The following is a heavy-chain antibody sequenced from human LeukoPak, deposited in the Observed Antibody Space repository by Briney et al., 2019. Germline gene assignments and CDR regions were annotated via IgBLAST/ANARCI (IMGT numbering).Heavy chain of an antibody. Sequence: GGSLRLSCAASGFTFSSYAMSWVRKAPGKGLEWVSAISGSGGSTYYADSVKGRFTISRDNAKNSLYLQMNSLRAEDTAVYYCARDKIVGATHFDYWGQGTLVTVSS. CDR1: GFTFSSYA. CDR2: ISGSGGST. J-gene: IGHJ4*02. CDR3: ARDKIVGATHFDY. D-gene: IGHD1-26*01. V-gene: IGHV3-23*01.